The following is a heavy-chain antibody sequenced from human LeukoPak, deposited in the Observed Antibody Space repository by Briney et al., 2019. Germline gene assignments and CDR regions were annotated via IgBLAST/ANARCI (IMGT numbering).Heavy chain of an antibody. CDR3: ARDRINMMVLVHDSGLDL. V-gene: IGHV3-30*05. CDR1: GFTLSEYG. Sequence: GGSLRLSCAASGFTLSEYGIHWVRQAPGKGLEWVAVLSYDGSDRYYAGSVDGRFTISRDISSDTVSLQMNSLRVEGTALYFCARDRINMMVLVHDSGLDLWGQGTLVTVSS. D-gene: IGHD3-22*01. CDR2: LSYDGSDR. J-gene: IGHJ5*02.